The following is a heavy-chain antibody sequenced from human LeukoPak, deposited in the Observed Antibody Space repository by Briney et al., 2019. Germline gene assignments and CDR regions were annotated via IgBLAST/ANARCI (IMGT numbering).Heavy chain of an antibody. CDR3: ARDRNGIAVAGDFDY. CDR2: INPSGGST. V-gene: IGHV1-46*01. J-gene: IGHJ4*02. D-gene: IGHD6-19*01. CDR1: GYTFTTYY. Sequence: ASVKVSCKASGYTFTTYYIHWVQQAPGQGLEWMGIINPSGGSTSYAQKFQGRVTMTSDTSTNTAYMELSSLRTEDTAVYYCARDRNGIAVAGDFDYWGQGTLVTVSS.